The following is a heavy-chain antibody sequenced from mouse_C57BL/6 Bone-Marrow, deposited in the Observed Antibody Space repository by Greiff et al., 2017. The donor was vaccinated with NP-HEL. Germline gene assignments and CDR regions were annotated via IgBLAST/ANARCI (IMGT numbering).Heavy chain of an antibody. D-gene: IGHD2-5*01. J-gene: IGHJ4*01. V-gene: IGHV10-1*01. Sequence: EADGGLVQPKGSLKLSCAASGFSFNTYAMNWVRQAPGKGLEWVARIRSKSNNYATYYADSVKDRFTISRDDSESMLYLQMNNLKTEDTAMYYCVSSYYSNPMDYWGQGTSVTVSS. CDR2: IRSKSNNYAT. CDR1: GFSFNTYA. CDR3: VSSYYSNPMDY.